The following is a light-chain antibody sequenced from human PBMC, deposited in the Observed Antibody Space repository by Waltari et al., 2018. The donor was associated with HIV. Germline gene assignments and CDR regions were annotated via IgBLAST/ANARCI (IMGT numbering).Light chain of an antibody. J-gene: IGKJ2*01. CDR2: DAA. Sequence: EMVLTQSQATLSLFPGERATLSCRVSQSVSIYLAWYQQKPGQPHRLLIDDAANRATAIPARFSVSGSATDFTLTISSLEPEDFAVYYCQQRSRWPPAYTLGQGTKLEIK. V-gene: IGKV3-11*01. CDR1: QSVSIY. CDR3: QQRSRWPPAYT.